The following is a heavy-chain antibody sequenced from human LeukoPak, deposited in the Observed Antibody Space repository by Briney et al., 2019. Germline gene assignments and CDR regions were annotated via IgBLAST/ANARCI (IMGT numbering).Heavy chain of an antibody. D-gene: IGHD5-18*01. V-gene: IGHV1-3*01. CDR1: GYTFTTYA. J-gene: IGHJ4*02. CDR3: ARTTAMVAIFDY. CDR2: INAGNGNT. Sequence: ASVTVSCTASGYTFTTYAMHWVRQAPGQRLEWMGWINAGNGNTKYSQKFQGRVTITRVTSASTAYMELSSLRSEDTAVYYCARTTAMVAIFDYWGQGTLVTASS.